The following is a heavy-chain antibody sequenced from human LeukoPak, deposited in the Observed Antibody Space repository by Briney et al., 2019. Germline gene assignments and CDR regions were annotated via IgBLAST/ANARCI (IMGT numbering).Heavy chain of an antibody. D-gene: IGHD1-26*01. J-gene: IGHJ4*02. CDR3: AKDQGATGGYYFDY. Sequence: NQRGSAIFYVDSVRGRFSVSRDNAKNSLFLQMNSLRVDDTAFYYCAKDQGATGGYYFDYWGQGTLVTVSS. V-gene: IGHV3-7*01. CDR2: NQRGSAI.